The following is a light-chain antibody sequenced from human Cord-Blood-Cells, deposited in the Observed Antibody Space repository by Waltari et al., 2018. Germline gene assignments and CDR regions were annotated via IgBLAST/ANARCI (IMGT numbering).Light chain of an antibody. J-gene: IGKJ2*01. CDR2: GAS. Sequence: DIVLPQSPGTLSLSPGERATPSCRASQSVSSSYLAWYQQKPGQAPRLLIYGASSRATGIPDRFSGSGSGTDFTLTISRLEPEDFAVYYCQQYGSSPQTFGQGTKLEIK. V-gene: IGKV3-20*01. CDR3: QQYGSSPQT. CDR1: QSVSSSY.